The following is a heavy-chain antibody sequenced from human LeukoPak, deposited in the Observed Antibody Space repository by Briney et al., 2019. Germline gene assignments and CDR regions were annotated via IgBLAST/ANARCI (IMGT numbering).Heavy chain of an antibody. CDR3: ARGRVRLRGFALGYYYYMDV. J-gene: IGHJ6*03. D-gene: IGHD3/OR15-3a*01. CDR1: GYTFTNYG. V-gene: IGHV1-8*02. Sequence: GASVKVSCKASGYTFTNYGISWVRQAPGQGLEWMGWMNPNSGNTGYAQKFQGRVTMTRNTSISTAYMELSSLRSEDTAVYYCARGRVRLRGFALGYYYYMDVWGKGTTVTISS. CDR2: MNPNSGNT.